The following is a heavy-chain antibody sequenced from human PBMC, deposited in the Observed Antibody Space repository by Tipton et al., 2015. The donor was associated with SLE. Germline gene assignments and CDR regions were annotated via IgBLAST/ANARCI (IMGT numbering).Heavy chain of an antibody. Sequence: SLRLSYVASRFSISGYSMNWVRQAAPGKGLDWVSYISPDSRTIYYADSVKGRFTISRDNAKNSLYLQMNSLRAEDTAVYYCAVVLTSIGWGQGTLVTVSS. D-gene: IGHD3-22*01. CDR3: AVVLTSIG. CDR2: ISPDSRTI. CDR1: RFSISGYS. J-gene: IGHJ4*02. V-gene: IGHV3-48*01.